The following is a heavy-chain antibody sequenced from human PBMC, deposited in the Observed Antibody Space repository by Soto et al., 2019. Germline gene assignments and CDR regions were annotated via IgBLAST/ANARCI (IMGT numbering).Heavy chain of an antibody. CDR3: ASIWAFDY. CDR1: GFTFDDYA. J-gene: IGHJ4*02. Sequence: GGSLRLSCAASGFTFDDYAMHWVRQAPGKGLEWVSGISWSSGSIGYADSVKGRFTISRDNAKNSLYLQMNSLRAEDTAVYYCASIWAFDYWGQGTLVTVSS. CDR2: ISWSSGSI. V-gene: IGHV3-9*01. D-gene: IGHD6-6*01.